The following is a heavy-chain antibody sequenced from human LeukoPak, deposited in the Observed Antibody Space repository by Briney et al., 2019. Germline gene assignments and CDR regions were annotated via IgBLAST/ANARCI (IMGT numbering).Heavy chain of an antibody. D-gene: IGHD3-10*01. CDR2: ITYDGSNK. CDR1: GFTFSSYS. J-gene: IGHJ6*03. V-gene: IGHV3-30*18. CDR3: AKDQGRTAYYYYYMDV. Sequence: PGGSLRLSCAASGFTFSSYSMHWVRQAPGKGLEWVAVITYDGSNKYYADSVKGRFTISRDNSKNTLYLQMNSLRAEDTAVYYCAKDQGRTAYYYYYMDVWGKGTTVTVSS.